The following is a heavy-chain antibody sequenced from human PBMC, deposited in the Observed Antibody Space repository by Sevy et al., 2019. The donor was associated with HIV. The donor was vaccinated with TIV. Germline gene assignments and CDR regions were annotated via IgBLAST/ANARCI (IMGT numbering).Heavy chain of an antibody. J-gene: IGHJ4*02. CDR1: GFTFSDYY. V-gene: IGHV3-11*01. D-gene: IGHD3-10*01. CDR2: ISSSGSTI. CDR3: ASDSGMGFDY. Sequence: GGSLRLSCAASGFTFSDYYMSWIRQAPGKGLEWVSYISSSGSTIYYAGAMKGRFTIFRDNAKNSLYLQMNCLRAEDTAVYYCASDSGMGFDYWGQGTLVTVSS.